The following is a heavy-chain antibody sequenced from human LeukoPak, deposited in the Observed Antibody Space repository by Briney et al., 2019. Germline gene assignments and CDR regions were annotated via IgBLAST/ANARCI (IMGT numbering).Heavy chain of an antibody. CDR3: ARGGYYGSGNDFRFDP. V-gene: IGHV4-61*01. D-gene: IGHD3-10*01. Sequence: SETLSLTCTVSGGSISSSSYYWSWIRQPPGKGLEWIGYIYYSGSTNYNPSLKSRVTISVDTSKNQFSLKLTSVTAADTAVYFCARGGYYGSGNDFRFDPWGQGTLVTVSS. CDR1: GGSISSSSYY. J-gene: IGHJ5*02. CDR2: IYYSGST.